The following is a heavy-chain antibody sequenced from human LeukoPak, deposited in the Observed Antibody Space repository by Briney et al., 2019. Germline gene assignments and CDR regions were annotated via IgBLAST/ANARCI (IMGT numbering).Heavy chain of an antibody. CDR3: AAQYSGYVRLDY. CDR2: ISHSGST. D-gene: IGHD5-12*01. CDR1: GGSFIGYY. J-gene: IGHJ4*02. Sequence: SETLSLTCAVYGGSFIGYYWSWIRQPPGKGLEWIGEISHSGSTNYNPSLKSRVTISVDTSKNQFSLKLSSVTAADTAVYYCAAQYSGYVRLDYWGQGTLVTVSS. V-gene: IGHV4-34*01.